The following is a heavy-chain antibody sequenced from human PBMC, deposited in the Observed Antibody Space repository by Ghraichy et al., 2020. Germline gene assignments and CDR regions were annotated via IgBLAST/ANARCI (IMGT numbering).Heavy chain of an antibody. Sequence: SQTLSLTCSVSGVSISNYYWSWIRQPPGKGLEWIAYIYYSGSTNYNPSLKSRVTISVDTSKNQFSLKLSSVTAADTAVYYCATLYCTNGVCYFDYWGQGTLVTVSS. D-gene: IGHD2-8*01. CDR2: IYYSGST. CDR1: GVSISNYY. J-gene: IGHJ4*02. CDR3: ATLYCTNGVCYFDY. V-gene: IGHV4-59*01.